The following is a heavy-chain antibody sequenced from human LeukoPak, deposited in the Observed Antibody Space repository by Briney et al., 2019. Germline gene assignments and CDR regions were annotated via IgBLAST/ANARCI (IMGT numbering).Heavy chain of an antibody. CDR1: GGSISSYY. Sequence: SETLSLTCTVSGGSISSYYWSWIRQPPGKGLEWIEYIYYSGSTNYNPSLKSRVTISVDTSKNQFSLKLSSVTAADTAVYYCARTGARYFDLSLWGQGTLVTVSS. J-gene: IGHJ4*02. D-gene: IGHD3-9*01. V-gene: IGHV4-59*08. CDR2: IYYSGST. CDR3: ARTGARYFDLSL.